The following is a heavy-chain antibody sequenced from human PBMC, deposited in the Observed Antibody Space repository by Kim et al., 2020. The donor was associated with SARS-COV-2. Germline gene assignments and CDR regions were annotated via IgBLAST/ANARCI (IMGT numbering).Heavy chain of an antibody. J-gene: IGHJ4*02. V-gene: IGHV3-7*03. CDR3: ARVLYGAGSHYYFDY. Sequence: DFRKGRFTISRDNATTSMYLKMSTLRAEATAVYYCARVLYGAGSHYYFDYWGQGTLVTVSS. D-gene: IGHD3-10*01.